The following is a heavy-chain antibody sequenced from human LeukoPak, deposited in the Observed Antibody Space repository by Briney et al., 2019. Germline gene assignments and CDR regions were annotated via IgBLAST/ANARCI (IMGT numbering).Heavy chain of an antibody. CDR3: ACNVYWASYRYTLDY. CDR2: ISSSSYI. D-gene: IGHD3-16*02. V-gene: IGHV3-21*01. CDR1: GFTFSSYS. Sequence: PGGSLRLSCAASGFTFSSYSMNWVRQAPGKGLEWVSSISSSSYIYYADSVKGRFTISRDNAKDSLYLQMNSLRAEDTAVYYCACNVYWASYRYTLDYWGQGTLVTVSS. J-gene: IGHJ4*02.